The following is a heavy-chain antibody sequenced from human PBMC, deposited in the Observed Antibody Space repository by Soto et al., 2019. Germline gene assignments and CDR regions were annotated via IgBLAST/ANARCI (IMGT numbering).Heavy chain of an antibody. V-gene: IGHV3-11*06. CDR2: ISTRSTYT. D-gene: IGHD1-1*01. Sequence: QVLLVESGGGLVKAGGSLRLSCAASGFIFSDYYMSWVRQTPGKGLEWISYISTRSTYTNYADSVKGRFTISRDNTKNSVYLQMDSLRVEDTAVYYCARDLAWKRGKVGRYYYGMDVWGQGTTVTVSS. CDR1: GFIFSDYY. CDR3: ARDLAWKRGKVGRYYYGMDV. J-gene: IGHJ6*02.